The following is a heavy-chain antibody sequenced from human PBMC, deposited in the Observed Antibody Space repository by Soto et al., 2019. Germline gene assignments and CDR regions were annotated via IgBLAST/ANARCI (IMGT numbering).Heavy chain of an antibody. D-gene: IGHD6-25*01. V-gene: IGHV3-21*01. J-gene: IGHJ4*02. CDR2: ISSSSSYI. CDR1: GFTFSSHS. Sequence: EVQLVESGGGLVKPGGSLRLSCAASGFTFSSHSMNWVRQAPGKGLEWVSSISSSSSYIYYADSVKGRFTISRDNAKNLVYLQMSSLRAEDTAVYYCARLDRGSLDYWGLGTLVTVSS. CDR3: ARLDRGSLDY.